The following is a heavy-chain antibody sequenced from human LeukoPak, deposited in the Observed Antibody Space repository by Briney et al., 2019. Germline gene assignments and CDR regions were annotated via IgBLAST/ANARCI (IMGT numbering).Heavy chain of an antibody. V-gene: IGHV1-69*04. CDR2: IIPIFGIA. CDR1: GGTFSSYA. D-gene: IGHD2-2*01. Sequence: ASVKVSCKASGGTFSSYAISWVRQAPGQGLGWMGRIIPIFGIANYAQKFQGRVTITADKSTSTADMELSSLRSEDTAVYYCAAGVDVLVPDGGWFDPWGQGTLVTVSS. J-gene: IGHJ5*02. CDR3: AAGVDVLVPDGGWFDP.